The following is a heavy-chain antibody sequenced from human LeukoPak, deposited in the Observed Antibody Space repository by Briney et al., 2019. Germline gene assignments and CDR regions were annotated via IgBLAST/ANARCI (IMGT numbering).Heavy chain of an antibody. CDR1: GFAFSTNW. V-gene: IGHV3-7*03. Sequence: GGSLRLSCVASGFAFSTNWMNWVRQAPGEGLEWVANIGQGGSHVNYADSVKGRFSISRDNAKNSLYLQMNSLRAEDTALYYCAKDERDDYGDYVLIEWGQGTLVTVSS. D-gene: IGHD4-17*01. CDR3: AKDERDDYGDYVLIE. CDR2: IGQGGSHV. J-gene: IGHJ4*02.